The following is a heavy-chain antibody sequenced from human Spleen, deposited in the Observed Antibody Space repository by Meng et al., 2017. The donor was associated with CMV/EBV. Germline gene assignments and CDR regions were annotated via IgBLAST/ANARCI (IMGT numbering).Heavy chain of an antibody. CDR1: GYTFTEYY. D-gene: IGHD6-19*01. CDR2: IIPIFGTA. CDR3: ARGALISSGWYEGGWFDP. Sequence: SVKVSCKASGYTFTEYYIHWVRQAPGQGREWMGGIIPIFGTANYAQKFQGRVTITTDESTSTAYMELSSLRSEDTAVYDCARGALISSGWYEGGWFDPWGQGTLVTVSS. V-gene: IGHV1-69*05. J-gene: IGHJ5*02.